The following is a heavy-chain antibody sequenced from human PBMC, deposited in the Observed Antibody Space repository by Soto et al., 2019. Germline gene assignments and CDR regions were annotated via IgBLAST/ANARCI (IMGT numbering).Heavy chain of an antibody. Sequence: SETLSLTCAVYGGSFSGYYWSWIRQPPGKGLEWIGEINHSGSTNYNPSLKSRVTISVDTSKNQFSLKLSSVTAADTAVYYCARANGDSSGYASRYYYYYGMDVWGQGTTVTVSS. CDR2: INHSGST. CDR1: GGSFSGYY. J-gene: IGHJ6*02. V-gene: IGHV4-34*01. CDR3: ARANGDSSGYASRYYYYYGMDV. D-gene: IGHD3-22*01.